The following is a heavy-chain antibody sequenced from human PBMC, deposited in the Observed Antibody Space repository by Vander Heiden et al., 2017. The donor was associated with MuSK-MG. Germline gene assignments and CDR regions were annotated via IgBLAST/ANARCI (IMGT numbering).Heavy chain of an antibody. D-gene: IGHD2-15*01. CDR3: ARLGFSGSGYCSGGSCPNFDY. CDR2: IYYSGST. CDR1: DGAIRRSSYY. Sequence: QLQLQESGPGLEKPSETLSLTCTVSDGAIRRSSYYWGWIRQPPGKGLEWIGSIYYSGSTYYNPSLKSRVTISVDTSKNQFSLKLSSVTAADTAVYYCARLGFSGSGYCSGGSCPNFDYWGQGTLVTVSS. V-gene: IGHV4-39*01. J-gene: IGHJ4*02.